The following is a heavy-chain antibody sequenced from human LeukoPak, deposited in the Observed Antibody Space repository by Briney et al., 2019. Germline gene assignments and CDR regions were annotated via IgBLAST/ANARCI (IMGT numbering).Heavy chain of an antibody. V-gene: IGHV4-61*02. D-gene: IGHD3-3*01. CDR1: GGSISSGSYY. J-gene: IGHJ4*02. Sequence: SQTLSLTCTVSGGSISSGSYYWSWIRQPAGKGLEWIGRIYTSGSTNYNPSLKSRVTISVDTSKNQFSLKLSSVTAADTAVYYCARLGYDFWSGYHTSFDYWGQGTLVTVSP. CDR2: IYTSGST. CDR3: ARLGYDFWSGYHTSFDY.